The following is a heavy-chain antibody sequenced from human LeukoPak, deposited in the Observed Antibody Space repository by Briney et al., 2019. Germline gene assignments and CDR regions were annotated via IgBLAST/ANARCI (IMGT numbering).Heavy chain of an antibody. CDR2: ISSNGGNT. Sequence: GGSLRLSCSASGFTFSDYPMHWVRQAPGKGLESVSTISSNGGNTHYADSVKGRFTISRDNSKNTLYLQMSSLRAEDTALYYCARDLRRIAAYYFDYWGQGTLVTVSS. J-gene: IGHJ4*02. V-gene: IGHV3-64D*06. CDR1: GFTFSDYP. CDR3: ARDLRRIAAYYFDY. D-gene: IGHD6-25*01.